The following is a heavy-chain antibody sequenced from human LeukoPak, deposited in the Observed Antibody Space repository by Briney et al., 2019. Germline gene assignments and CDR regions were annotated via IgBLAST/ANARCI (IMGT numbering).Heavy chain of an antibody. CDR2: IYYSGST. Sequence: PSETLSLTCTVSGGSISSSSYYWGWIRQPPGKGLEWIGSIYYSGSTYYNPSLKSRVTISVDTSKNQFSLKLSSVTAADTAVYYCARLREWLLYYGYREPETTYYFDYWGQGTLVTVSS. J-gene: IGHJ4*02. D-gene: IGHD3-3*01. CDR1: GGSISSSSYY. V-gene: IGHV4-39*01. CDR3: ARLREWLLYYGYREPETTYYFDY.